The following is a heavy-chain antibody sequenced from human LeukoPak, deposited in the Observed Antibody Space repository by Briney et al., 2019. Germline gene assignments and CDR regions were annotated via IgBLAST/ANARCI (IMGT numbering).Heavy chain of an antibody. CDR2: IYYSGST. D-gene: IGHD2-15*01. CDR3: ARSAPLTSVGGTCSSVWFDP. CDR1: GGYISSYY. J-gene: IGHJ5*02. V-gene: IGHV4-59*12. Sequence: SETLSLTCTVSGGYISSYYWSWIRQPPGKGLEWIGDIYYSGSTNYNPSLKSRVTISVDTSKNQLSLKLSSVTAADTAMYYCARSAPLTSVGGTCSSVWFDPWGQGTLVTVSS.